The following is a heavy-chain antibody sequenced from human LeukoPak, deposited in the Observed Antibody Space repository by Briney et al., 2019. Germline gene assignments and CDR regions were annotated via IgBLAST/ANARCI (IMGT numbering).Heavy chain of an antibody. J-gene: IGHJ4*02. V-gene: IGHV4-59*11. D-gene: IGHD5-12*01. CDR2: IYYSGST. CDR1: GGSISSHY. Sequence: PSETLSLTCTVSGGSISSHYWSWIRQPPGKGLEWIGYIYYSGSTNYNPSLKSRVTISVDTSKNQFSLKLSSVTAADTAVYYCARSLRIPYYFDYWGQGTLVTVSS. CDR3: ARSLRIPYYFDY.